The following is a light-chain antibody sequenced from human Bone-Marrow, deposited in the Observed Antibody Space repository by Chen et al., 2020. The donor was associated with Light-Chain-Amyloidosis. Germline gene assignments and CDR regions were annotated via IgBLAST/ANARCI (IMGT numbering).Light chain of an antibody. CDR3: MQSIQLPRT. V-gene: IGKV2D-29*01. CDR1: HSLLHSAGRTY. Sequence: DILMTQNTLSLSVTPGQPASISCKSRHSLLHSAGRTYFFWLLQKPGQPPQLLIYEVSTRFSGVPDKFTGSGSATHFTLNISRVKADHVEIYYCMQSIQLPRTFGQGTKVEIK. J-gene: IGKJ1*01. CDR2: EVS.